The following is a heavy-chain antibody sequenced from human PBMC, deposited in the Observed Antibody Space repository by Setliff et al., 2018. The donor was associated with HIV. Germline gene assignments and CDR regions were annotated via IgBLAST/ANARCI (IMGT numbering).Heavy chain of an antibody. CDR3: ARRGYSYDTSGYYYYFDY. V-gene: IGHV1-46*02. D-gene: IGHD3-22*01. CDR1: GYTFNNYY. CDR2: INPSDNRT. J-gene: IGHJ4*02. Sequence: GASVKVSCKASGYTFNNYYMHWVRQAPGQGLEWMGIINPSDNRTYYAQKFQGRVTMTTDTSTRTAYMELGKLRSDDTAVYYCARRGYSYDTSGYYYYFDYWGQGTLVTVSS.